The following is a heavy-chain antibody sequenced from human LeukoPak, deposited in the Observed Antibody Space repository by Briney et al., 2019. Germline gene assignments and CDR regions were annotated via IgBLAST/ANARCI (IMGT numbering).Heavy chain of an antibody. V-gene: IGHV5-51*01. CDR2: FYPGELDT. Sequence: GEPLKISCKGSGYSFTSYWIGWGRRMPGKGLEWVGTFYPGELDTSYSPSFQGPVTISADKSISTAYLQWSSLKASDTAMYYCAINYGYFDYWGQGTLVTVSS. CDR3: AINYGYFDY. J-gene: IGHJ4*02. CDR1: GYSFTSYW. D-gene: IGHD4-17*01.